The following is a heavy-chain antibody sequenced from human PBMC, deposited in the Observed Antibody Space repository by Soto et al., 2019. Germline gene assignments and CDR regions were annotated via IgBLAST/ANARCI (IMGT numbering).Heavy chain of an antibody. CDR1: GFTFSNAW. CDR3: TTDHFPYGSGSYLFYYYGMDV. V-gene: IGHV3-15*07. Sequence: GGSLRLSCAASGFTFSNAWMNWVRQAPGKGLEWVGRIKSKTDGGTTDYAAPVKGRFTISRDDSKNTLYLQMNSLKTEDTAVYYCTTDHFPYGSGSYLFYYYGMDVWGQGTTVTVSS. J-gene: IGHJ6*02. CDR2: IKSKTDGGTT. D-gene: IGHD3-10*01.